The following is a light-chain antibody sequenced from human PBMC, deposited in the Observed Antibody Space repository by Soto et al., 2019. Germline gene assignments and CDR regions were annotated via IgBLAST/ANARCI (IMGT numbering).Light chain of an antibody. V-gene: IGLV2-8*01. CDR1: SSDVGGYNY. CDR3: RSYAGSNNFVV. J-gene: IGLJ2*01. Sequence: QSVLTRPPSASGSPGQSVTISCTGTSSDVGGYNYVSWYQQHPGKAPKLMIYEVSKRPSGVPDRFSGSKSGNTASLTVSGLQAEDQADYYCRSYAGSNNFVVFGGGTKLTVL. CDR2: EVS.